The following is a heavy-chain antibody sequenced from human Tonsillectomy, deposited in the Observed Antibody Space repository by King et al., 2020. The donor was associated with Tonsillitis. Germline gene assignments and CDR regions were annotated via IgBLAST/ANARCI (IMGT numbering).Heavy chain of an antibody. CDR1: GGSISSYY. CDR3: ARWVDKPMARGGVGYHYYYMDV. D-gene: IGHD5-18*01. J-gene: IGHJ6*03. V-gene: IGHV4-59*08. Sequence: VQLQESGPGLVKPSETLSLSCSVSGGSISSYYWSWIRQPPGKGLEWIGYVYYNGSTNYNPSLKSRLSISVDTSKNQFSLKLSSVTAADTAVYYCARWVDKPMARGGVGYHYYYMDVWGKGTTVTVSS. CDR2: VYYNGST.